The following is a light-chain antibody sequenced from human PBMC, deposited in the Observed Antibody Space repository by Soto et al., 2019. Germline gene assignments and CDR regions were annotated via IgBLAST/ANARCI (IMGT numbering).Light chain of an antibody. V-gene: IGKV3D-15*01. J-gene: IGKJ4*01. CDR3: QQYHDWPPLT. CDR1: QSISSN. CDR2: DAT. Sequence: DIVMTQSPATLSESPGERVTLSCRASQSISSNLAWYQQKPGQPPRLLIYDATSRATGIPSRFSGSGSGTDFTLTIISLQSEDFEVYFCQQYHDWPPLTFGGGTKVEIK.